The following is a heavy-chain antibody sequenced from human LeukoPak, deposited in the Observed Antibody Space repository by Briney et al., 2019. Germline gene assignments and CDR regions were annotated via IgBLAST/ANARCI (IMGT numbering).Heavy chain of an antibody. V-gene: IGHV4-39*01. J-gene: IGHJ4*02. CDR2: LYSSGRT. Sequence: PSETLSLTCTVSGVSISSGGYYWSWIRQHPGKGLEWIGSLYSSGRTYYNPSLESRVTISVDASKNQFSLELTSVTAADTAVYYCARSRAVAGLSTYDYWGQGTLVIVSS. CDR1: GVSISSGGYY. CDR3: ARSRAVAGLSTYDY. D-gene: IGHD6-19*01.